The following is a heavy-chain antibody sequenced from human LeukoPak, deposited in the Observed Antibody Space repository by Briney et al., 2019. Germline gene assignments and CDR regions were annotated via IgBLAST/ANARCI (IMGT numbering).Heavy chain of an antibody. CDR3: ARGFYYYDSSGYPDY. Sequence: PSETLSLTCAVYGGSFSGYYWTWIRQPPGKGLEWIREVNHGGSTNYNPSLKSRVTISVDTSKNQFSLKLSSVTAADTAVYYRARGFYYYDSSGYPDYWGPGTLVTVSS. CDR2: VNHGGST. J-gene: IGHJ4*02. CDR1: GGSFSGYY. D-gene: IGHD3-22*01. V-gene: IGHV4-34*01.